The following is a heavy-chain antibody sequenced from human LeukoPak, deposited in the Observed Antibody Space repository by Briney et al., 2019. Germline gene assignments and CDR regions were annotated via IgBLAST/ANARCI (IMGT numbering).Heavy chain of an antibody. CDR1: GGSISSYY. CDR3: ARVRYSSPSSWFDP. V-gene: IGHV4-4*07. J-gene: IGHJ5*02. Sequence: SETLSLTCTVSGGSISSYYWSWIRQPAGKGLEWIGRIYTSGSTNYNPSLKSRVTMSVDTSKNQFSLKLSSVTAADTAVYYCARVRYSSPSSWFDPWGQGTLVTVSS. CDR2: IYTSGST. D-gene: IGHD6-13*01.